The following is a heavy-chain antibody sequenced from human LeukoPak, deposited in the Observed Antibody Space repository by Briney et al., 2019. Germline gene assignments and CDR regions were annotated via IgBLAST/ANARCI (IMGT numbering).Heavy chain of an antibody. CDR2: ISASGGST. J-gene: IGHJ4*02. CDR1: GFTFSTPA. V-gene: IGHV3-23*01. D-gene: IGHD3-3*01. CDR3: AKVGRADDYYFDY. Sequence: GGSLRLSYAASGFTFSTPAMSWVRQPPGKGLEWVPGISASGGSTYYADSVKGRFTISRDNSKNTLYLQINILRAEDTAVYYCAKVGRADDYYFDYWGQGTLVTVSS.